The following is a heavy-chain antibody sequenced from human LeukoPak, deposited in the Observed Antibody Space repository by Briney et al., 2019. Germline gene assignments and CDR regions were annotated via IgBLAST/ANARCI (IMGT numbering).Heavy chain of an antibody. CDR2: IHPHGRYA. CDR3: VRGTNDWKGLDY. Sequence: GGSLRLSCAASGFAFSDYFMHWVRQSPEKGLVWVSDIHPHGRYAAYADSVRGRFTISRDDAKNTLYLQMNSLTPEDTAVYYCVRGTNDWKGLDYWGQGTLVTASS. J-gene: IGHJ4*02. CDR1: GFAFSDYF. V-gene: IGHV3-74*03. D-gene: IGHD1-1*01.